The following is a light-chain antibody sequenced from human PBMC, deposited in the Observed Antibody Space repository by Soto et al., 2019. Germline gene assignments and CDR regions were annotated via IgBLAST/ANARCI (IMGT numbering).Light chain of an antibody. CDR3: QQYDNLPLT. Sequence: DIQMTQSPSSLSASVGDRVTITCQASQDISNYLNWYQQKPVKAPKLLIYDASNLETGVPSRFSGSGSGTDFTFTISSLQPEDIATYYCQQYDNLPLTFGGWTKVEIK. V-gene: IGKV1-33*01. CDR2: DAS. CDR1: QDISNY. J-gene: IGKJ4*01.